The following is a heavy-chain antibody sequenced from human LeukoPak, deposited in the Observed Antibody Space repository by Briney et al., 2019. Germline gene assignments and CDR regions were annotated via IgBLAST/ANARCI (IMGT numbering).Heavy chain of an antibody. CDR1: GYTFTSYD. V-gene: IGHV1-8*03. J-gene: IGHJ4*02. CDR3: ARQGSGSYHIDY. Sequence: ASVKVSCKASGYTFTSYDINWVRQAPGQGLEWMGWMNPNSGNTGYAQKFQARVTITSNTSISTAYMELSSLRSEDTAVYYCARQGSGSYHIDYWGQGTLVTVSS. D-gene: IGHD1-26*01. CDR2: MNPNSGNT.